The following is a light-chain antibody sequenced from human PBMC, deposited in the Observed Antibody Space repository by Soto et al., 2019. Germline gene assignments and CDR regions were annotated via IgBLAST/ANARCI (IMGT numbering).Light chain of an antibody. V-gene: IGLV1-40*01. CDR2: GNS. CDR1: SSNIGAGYD. CDR3: QSYDSSLSGYV. Sequence: QSVLTQPPSVSVAPGQRVTISCTGSSSNIGAGYDVHWYQQLPGTAPKLLIYGNSNRPSGVPDRFSGSKSGTSASLAITGLQAEDEADYYCQSYDSSLSGYVFETGTKLTVL. J-gene: IGLJ1*01.